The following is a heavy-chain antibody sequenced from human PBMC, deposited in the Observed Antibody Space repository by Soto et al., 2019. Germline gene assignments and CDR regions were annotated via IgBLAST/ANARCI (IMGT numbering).Heavy chain of an antibody. CDR3: ARTYYYDSSGRSTVYYFDN. Sequence: SETLSLTCAVSGYSISSGYYWGWIRQPPGKGLEWIGRIYHSGSTYYNPSLKSRVTISVDTSKNQFSLKLSSVTAADTAVYYCARTYYYDSSGRSTVYYFDNWGHGTLVTVSS. CDR1: GYSISSGYY. CDR2: IYHSGST. D-gene: IGHD3-22*01. J-gene: IGHJ4*01. V-gene: IGHV4-38-2*01.